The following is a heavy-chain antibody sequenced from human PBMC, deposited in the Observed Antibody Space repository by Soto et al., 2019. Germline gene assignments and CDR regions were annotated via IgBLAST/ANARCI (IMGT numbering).Heavy chain of an antibody. CDR2: IWYDGSNK. CDR3: ARDIETMVRGVIPANMDV. J-gene: IGHJ6*02. V-gene: IGHV3-33*01. Sequence: PGGSLRLSCAASGFTFSSYGMHWVRQAPGKGLEWVAVIWYDGSNKYYADSVKGRFTISRDNSKNTLYLQMNSLRAEDTAVYYCARDIETMVRGVIPANMDVWAQGTTVPVSS. D-gene: IGHD3-10*01. CDR1: GFTFSSYG.